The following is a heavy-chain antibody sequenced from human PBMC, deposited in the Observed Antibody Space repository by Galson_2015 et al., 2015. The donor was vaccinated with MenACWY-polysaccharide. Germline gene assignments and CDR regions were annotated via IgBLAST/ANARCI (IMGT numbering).Heavy chain of an antibody. J-gene: IGHJ6*03. CDR2: ISWNSGSI. Sequence: SLRLSCAASGFTFDDYAMHWVRQAPGKGLEWVSGISWNSGSIGYADSVKGRFTISRDNAKNSLCLQMNSLRAEDTALYYCAKVGYQLDNYYYYMDVWGKGTTVTVSS. CDR3: AKVGYQLDNYYYYMDV. CDR1: GFTFDDYA. V-gene: IGHV3-9*01. D-gene: IGHD2-2*01.